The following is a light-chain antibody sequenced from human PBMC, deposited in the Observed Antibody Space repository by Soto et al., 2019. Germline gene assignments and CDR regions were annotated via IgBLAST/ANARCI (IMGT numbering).Light chain of an antibody. CDR3: QQSYSSPPT. Sequence: DIQMTQSRSSLSASVEGRGIITCLASQSISNHLNWYQQKPGKAPKLLIFAASSLQSGVPSRFSGSRSGPDFTLTISSLQPEDFATYYCQQSYSSPPTFGQGTRLEIK. CDR1: QSISNH. V-gene: IGKV1-39*01. J-gene: IGKJ5*01. CDR2: AAS.